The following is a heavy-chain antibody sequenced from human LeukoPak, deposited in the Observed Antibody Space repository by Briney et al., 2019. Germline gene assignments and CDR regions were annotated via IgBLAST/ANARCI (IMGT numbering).Heavy chain of an antibody. CDR1: GFTFSSYT. D-gene: IGHD2-8*01. CDR2: ISSSSRSI. CDR3: ARDPRIYCTNGICRDDYFDN. V-gene: IGHV3-21*01. Sequence: GGSLRLSCAASGFTFSSYTMNWVRQAPGKGLEWVSSISSSSRSIFYADSVRGRFTTSRDNAKNSLFPQMNSLRAEDTAIYYCARDPRIYCTNGICRDDYFDNWGQGTLVTVSS. J-gene: IGHJ4*02.